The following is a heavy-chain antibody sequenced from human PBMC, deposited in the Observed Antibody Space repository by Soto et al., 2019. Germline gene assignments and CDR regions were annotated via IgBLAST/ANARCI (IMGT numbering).Heavy chain of an antibody. CDR1: GGSISSGGYY. V-gene: IGHV4-31*03. CDR2: IYYSGST. Sequence: SETLSLTCTVSGGSISSGGYYWSWIRQHPGKGLEWIGYIYYSGSTYYNPSLKSRVTISVDTSKNQFSLKLSSVTAAGTAVYYCATGHSSGYYSPIDWFDPWGQGTLVTVSS. CDR3: ATGHSSGYYSPIDWFDP. J-gene: IGHJ5*02. D-gene: IGHD3-22*01.